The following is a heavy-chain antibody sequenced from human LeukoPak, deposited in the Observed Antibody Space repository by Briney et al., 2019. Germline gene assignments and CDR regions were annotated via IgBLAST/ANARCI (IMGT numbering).Heavy chain of an antibody. CDR1: GFTFSSYA. V-gene: IGHV3-7*01. CDR2: IKQDGSEK. CDR3: VGGYYYYMDV. Sequence: GGSLRLSCAASGFTFSSYAMSWVRQAPGKGLEWVANIKQDGSEKYYVDSVKGRFTISRDNAKNSLYLQMNSLRAEDTAVYYCVGGYYYYMDVWGKGTTVTVSS. J-gene: IGHJ6*03.